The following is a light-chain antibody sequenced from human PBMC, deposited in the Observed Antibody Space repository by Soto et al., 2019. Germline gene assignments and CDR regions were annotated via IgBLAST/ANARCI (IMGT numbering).Light chain of an antibody. CDR2: AAS. Sequence: DIQMTQSPSSVSASVGDRVSITCRASQDIGDWLAWYQQKPGKAPKLLIYAASRLESGVPSRISGSGSGTEFTLTISSLQPDDFATYYCQQYTSYPWTFGQGTKVDIK. CDR3: QQYTSYPWT. J-gene: IGKJ1*01. CDR1: QDIGDW. V-gene: IGKV1-5*03.